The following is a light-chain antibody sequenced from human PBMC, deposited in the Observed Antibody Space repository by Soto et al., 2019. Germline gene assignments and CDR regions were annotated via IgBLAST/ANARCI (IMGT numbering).Light chain of an antibody. CDR1: QSVLFTSNNKNY. Sequence: DIVMTQSPDSLAVSLGERATIKCKSSQSVLFTSNNKNYLAWYQQKPGQAPRLLIFGASSRATGIPDRFSGSGSGTDFTLTISRLEPEDFAVYYCQQYGSSPRTFGQGTKVDIK. J-gene: IGKJ1*01. CDR3: QQYGSSPRT. CDR2: GAS. V-gene: IGKV4-1*01.